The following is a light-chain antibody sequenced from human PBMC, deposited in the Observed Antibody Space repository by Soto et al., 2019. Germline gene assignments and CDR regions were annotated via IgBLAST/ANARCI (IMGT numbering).Light chain of an antibody. CDR3: CSYAGSTTWV. CDR2: EGS. Sequence: QSALTQPASVSGSPGQSITISCTGTSSDVGIYNLVSWYQQHPGKAPELMIYEGSKRPSGVSNRFSGSKSGNTASLTISGLQGEDEADYYCCSYAGSTTWVFGGGTKLTVL. CDR1: SSDVGIYNL. V-gene: IGLV2-23*01. J-gene: IGLJ3*02.